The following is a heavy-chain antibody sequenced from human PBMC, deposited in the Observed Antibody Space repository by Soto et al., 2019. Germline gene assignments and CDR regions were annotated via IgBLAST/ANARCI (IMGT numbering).Heavy chain of an antibody. CDR1: GFTFSSYG. J-gene: IGHJ6*02. CDR2: IWYDGSNK. CDR3: ARAPVDTAMVHPRAHYYYYGMDV. Sequence: PGGSLRLSCAASGFTFSSYGMHWVRQAPGKGLEWVAVIWYDGSNKYYADSVRGRFTISRDNSKNTLYLQMNSLRAEDTAVYYCARAPVDTAMVHPRAHYYYYGMDVWGQGTAVTVSS. V-gene: IGHV3-33*01. D-gene: IGHD5-18*01.